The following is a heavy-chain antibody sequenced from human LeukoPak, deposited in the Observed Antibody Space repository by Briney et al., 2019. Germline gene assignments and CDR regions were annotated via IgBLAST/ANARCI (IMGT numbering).Heavy chain of an antibody. Sequence: PGGSLRLSCAASGFTFSSYSMNWVRQAPGKGLEWVSSISSSSSYTYYADSVKGRFTISRDNAKNSLYLQMNSLRAEDTAVYYCARRRDSGSLQHFDYWGQGTLVTVSS. CDR1: GFTFSSYS. V-gene: IGHV3-21*04. D-gene: IGHD1-26*01. J-gene: IGHJ4*02. CDR3: ARRRDSGSLQHFDY. CDR2: ISSSSSYT.